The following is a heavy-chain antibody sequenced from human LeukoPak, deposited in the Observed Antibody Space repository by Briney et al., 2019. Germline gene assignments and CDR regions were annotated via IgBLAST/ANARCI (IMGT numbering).Heavy chain of an antibody. J-gene: IGHJ4*02. CDR1: GFTFRTYW. D-gene: IGHD1-26*01. CDR3: AKDRPTTGDYFDY. V-gene: IGHV3-23*01. CDR2: ISGSGGST. Sequence: GGSLRLSCAASGFTFRTYWMHWVRQAPGKGLEWASAISGSGGSTYYADSVKGRFTISRDNSKNTLYLQMNSLRAEDTAVYYCAKDRPTTGDYFDYWGQGTLVTVSS.